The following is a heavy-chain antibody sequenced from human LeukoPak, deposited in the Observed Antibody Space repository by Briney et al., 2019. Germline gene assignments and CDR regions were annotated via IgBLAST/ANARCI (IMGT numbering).Heavy chain of an antibody. D-gene: IGHD3-22*01. Sequence: GASVKASCKSSGYTFIIYGISWVRHAPGQGLEWMGWISGNNGNTNYAQKLQGRVTMTTDTSTSTAYMELRSLRSDDTAVYYCARDPSGDVVAITGDAFDIWGQGTMVTVSS. V-gene: IGHV1-18*01. J-gene: IGHJ3*02. CDR2: ISGNNGNT. CDR3: ARDPSGDVVAITGDAFDI. CDR1: GYTFIIYG.